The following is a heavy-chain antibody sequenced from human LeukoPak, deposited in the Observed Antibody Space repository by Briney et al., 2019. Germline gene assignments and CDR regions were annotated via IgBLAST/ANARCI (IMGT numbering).Heavy chain of an antibody. Sequence: SETLSLTCTVSGGSISSSSYYRGWIHQPPGKGLEWIGSIYYSGSTYYNPSLKSRVTISVDTSKNQFSLKLSSVTAADTAVYYCARQITMIVVDYWGQGTLVTVSS. V-gene: IGHV4-39*01. J-gene: IGHJ4*02. CDR2: IYYSGST. CDR1: GGSISSSSYY. D-gene: IGHD3-22*01. CDR3: ARQITMIVVDY.